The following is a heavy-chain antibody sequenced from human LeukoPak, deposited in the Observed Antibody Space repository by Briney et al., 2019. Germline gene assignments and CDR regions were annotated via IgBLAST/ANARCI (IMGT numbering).Heavy chain of an antibody. D-gene: IGHD1-26*01. CDR3: TRDRAHGTQDY. CDR1: GGSFTDYF. CDR2: IYYSGRT. V-gene: IGHV4-39*07. J-gene: IGHJ4*02. Sequence: KTSETLSLTCTVSGGSFTDYFWGWIRQPPGKGLEWIGSIYYSGRTFYNPSLKNRVSIPLDTSKGQFSLNLDSVTAADTAVYFCTRDRAHGTQDYWGQGTLVTVS.